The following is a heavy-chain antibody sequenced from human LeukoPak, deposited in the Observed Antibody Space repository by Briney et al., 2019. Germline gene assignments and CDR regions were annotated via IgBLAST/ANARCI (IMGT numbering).Heavy chain of an antibody. CDR2: IWYDGSNK. Sequence: PGGSLRLSCAASGFTFSSYGMHWVRQAPGKGLEWVAVIWYDGSNKYYADSVKGRFTISRDNSKNTLYLQMNSLRAEDTAVYYCAKARWYWEHWGQGTLVTVSS. CDR3: AKARWYWEH. CDR1: GFTFSSYG. J-gene: IGHJ4*02. V-gene: IGHV3-33*06. D-gene: IGHD4-23*01.